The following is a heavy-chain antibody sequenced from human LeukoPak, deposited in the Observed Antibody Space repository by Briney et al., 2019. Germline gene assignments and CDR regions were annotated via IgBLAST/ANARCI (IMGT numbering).Heavy chain of an antibody. J-gene: IGHJ3*01. CDR1: GFPLSIYN. CDR3: VRDLGTAVTRKPAFDV. Sequence: GGPLRLSCERSGFPLSIYNMNCVRQAPGKGLEWVSCITRIGTSVYYAESLKGRFTISKDNARNSVYLDMTGLRAEDTALYYCVRDLGTAVTRKPAFDVWGQGRMVTVSS. D-gene: IGHD4-17*01. CDR2: ITRIGTSV. V-gene: IGHV3-21*06.